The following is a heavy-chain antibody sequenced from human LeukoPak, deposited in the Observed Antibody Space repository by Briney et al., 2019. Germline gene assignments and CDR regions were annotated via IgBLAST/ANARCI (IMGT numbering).Heavy chain of an antibody. CDR1: GFTFSSYS. Sequence: PGGSLRLSCAASGFTFSSYSMNWVRQAPGKGLEWVSYISSSSSTIYYADSVKGRFTISRDNAKNSLYLQMNSLRAEDTAVYYCARDLRSGYYYVELDYWGQGTLVTVSS. J-gene: IGHJ4*02. CDR3: ARDLRSGYYYVELDY. V-gene: IGHV3-48*01. D-gene: IGHD3-22*01. CDR2: ISSSSSTI.